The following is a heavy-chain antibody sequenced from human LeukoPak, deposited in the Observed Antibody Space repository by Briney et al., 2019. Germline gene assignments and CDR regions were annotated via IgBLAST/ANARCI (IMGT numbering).Heavy chain of an antibody. D-gene: IGHD3-22*01. Sequence: ASVKVSCKASGYTFTSYYMHWVRQAPGQGLEWMGIINHSGGSTSYAQKFQGRVTMTRDTSTSTVYMELSSLRSEDTAVYYCATTRPRRPYYYDSSTGSYDAFDIWGQGTMVTVSS. V-gene: IGHV1-46*01. J-gene: IGHJ3*02. CDR2: INHSGGST. CDR1: GYTFTSYY. CDR3: ATTRPRRPYYYDSSTGSYDAFDI.